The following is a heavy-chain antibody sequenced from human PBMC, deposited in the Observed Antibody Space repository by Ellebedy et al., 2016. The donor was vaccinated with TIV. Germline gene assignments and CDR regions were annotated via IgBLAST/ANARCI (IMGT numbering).Heavy chain of an antibody. CDR2: ISSSSTY. V-gene: IGHV3-11*06. CDR3: ARDREIFGVVIPSDV. CDR1: GFTFSDYY. Sequence: GESLKISCAASGFTFSDYYMSWIRQAPGKGLEWVSYISSSSTYTKYTNYADSVKGRFTISRDKAKNSLYLQMNSLRAEDTAVYYCARDREIFGVVIPSDVWGQGTTVTVSS. J-gene: IGHJ6*02. D-gene: IGHD3-3*01.